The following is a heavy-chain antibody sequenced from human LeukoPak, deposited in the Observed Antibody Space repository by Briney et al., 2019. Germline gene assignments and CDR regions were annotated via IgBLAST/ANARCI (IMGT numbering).Heavy chain of an antibody. V-gene: IGHV6-1*01. CDR1: GDSVSSNSAA. D-gene: IGHD5-24*01. CDR2: TYYRSKWYN. Sequence: SQTLSLTCAISGDSVSSNSAAWNWIRQSPSRGLEWLGRTYYRSKWYNDYAVSVKSRITINPGTSKNQFSLQLNSVTPEDTAVYYCARGAEMATINYYYYGMDVWGRGTTVTVSS. CDR3: ARGAEMATINYYYYGMDV. J-gene: IGHJ6*02.